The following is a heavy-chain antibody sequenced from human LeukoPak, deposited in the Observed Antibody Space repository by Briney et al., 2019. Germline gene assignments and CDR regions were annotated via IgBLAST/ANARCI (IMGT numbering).Heavy chain of an antibody. CDR1: GGSISGYY. D-gene: IGHD3-10*01. V-gene: IGHV4-59*08. CDR2: IYYSGTT. CDR3: ASESYGSGSLNY. Sequence: SSETLSLTCTFSGGSISGYYWTWIRQPPGKGLEWIGYIYYSGTTNYNPALESRVTISIDTSRNQFSLRLSSVTAADTAVYHCASESYGSGSLNYWGQGTLVTVSS. J-gene: IGHJ4*02.